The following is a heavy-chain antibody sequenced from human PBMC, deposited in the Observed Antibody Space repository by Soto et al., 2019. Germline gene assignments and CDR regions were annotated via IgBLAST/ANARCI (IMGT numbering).Heavy chain of an antibody. V-gene: IGHV1-46*03. CDR3: ARGYYDILTGYSYMDV. CDR2: INPSGGST. Sequence: QVQLVQSGAEVKKPGASVKVSCKASGYTFTSYYMHWVRQAPGQGLEWMGIINPSGGSTSYAQKFPGRVTMTRDTSTSTVYMELSSLRSEDTAVYYCARGYYDILTGYSYMDVWGKGTTVTVSS. J-gene: IGHJ6*03. D-gene: IGHD3-9*01. CDR1: GYTFTSYY.